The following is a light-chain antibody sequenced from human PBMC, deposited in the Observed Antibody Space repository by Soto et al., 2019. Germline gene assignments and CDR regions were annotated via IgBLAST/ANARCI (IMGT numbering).Light chain of an antibody. CDR2: EVN. V-gene: IGLV2-8*01. Sequence: QSVLTQPPSASGSPGQSVTIACTGTSSDVGGYKYVSWYQQHPGNAPKLMIYEVNKRPSGVPDRFSGSKSGHTASLTVSGLQADDEADYFCSSYAGRNIVLFGGGTQLTVL. CDR1: SSDVGGYKY. CDR3: SSYAGRNIVL. J-gene: IGLJ2*01.